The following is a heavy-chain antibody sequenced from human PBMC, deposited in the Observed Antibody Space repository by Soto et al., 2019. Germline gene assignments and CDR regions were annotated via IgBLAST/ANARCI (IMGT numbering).Heavy chain of an antibody. CDR2: IWYDGSNK. J-gene: IGHJ4*02. CDR3: ARDERLVPYYFDY. V-gene: IGHV3-33*01. Sequence: GSLRLSCAASGFTFSSYGMHWVRQAPGKGLEWVAVIWYDGSNKYYADSVKGRFTISRDNSKNTLYLQMNSLRAKDTAVYYCARDERLVPYYFDYWGQGTLVAVSS. CDR1: GFTFSSYG. D-gene: IGHD6-19*01.